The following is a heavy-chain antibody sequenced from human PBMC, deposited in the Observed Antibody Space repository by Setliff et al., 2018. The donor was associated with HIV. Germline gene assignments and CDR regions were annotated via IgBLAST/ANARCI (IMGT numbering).Heavy chain of an antibody. CDR1: GGSISSGGYY. V-gene: IGHV4-39*01. CDR3: AKSVDTTMDDYYYVDI. Sequence: SETLSLTCTVSGGSISSGGYYWSWIRQPPGKGLEWIGSTTYVGITSFSPSLKSRVTISIDSSANQFSLNLNSVTAADTAVYYCAKSVDTTMDDYYYVDIWGTGTTVTVSS. D-gene: IGHD5-18*01. J-gene: IGHJ6*03. CDR2: TTYVGIT.